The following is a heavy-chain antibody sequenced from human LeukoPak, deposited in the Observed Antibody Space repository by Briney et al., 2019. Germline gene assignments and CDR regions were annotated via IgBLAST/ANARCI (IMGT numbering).Heavy chain of an antibody. J-gene: IGHJ4*02. CDR3: ARSDYYETSGPAHIFDY. D-gene: IGHD3-22*01. CDR2: ISPNNGNT. CDR1: GYTFTSYG. Sequence: ASVKVSCKSSGYTFTSYGITWVRQAPGQGLEWMAWISPNNGNTNYAQKLQGRVTMTTDTSTSTAYMELRSLRSDDTAVYYCARSDYYETSGPAHIFDYWGQGTLVTVSS. V-gene: IGHV1-18*01.